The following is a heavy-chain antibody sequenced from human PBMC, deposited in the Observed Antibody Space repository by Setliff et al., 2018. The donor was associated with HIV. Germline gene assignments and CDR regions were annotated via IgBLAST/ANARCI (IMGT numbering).Heavy chain of an antibody. D-gene: IGHD3-3*01. CDR3: ARICRNFWSGCVADS. J-gene: IGHJ4*02. Sequence: SETLSLTCAVYGGSLSGYYWSWIRQPPGKGLEWIGEIHHSGSTNYNPSLKSRVTIFVDTSKNQLSLKVKSVTAADTAIYYCARICRNFWSGCVADSWGQGTLVTVPQ. V-gene: IGHV4-34*01. CDR2: IHHSGST. CDR1: GGSLSGYY.